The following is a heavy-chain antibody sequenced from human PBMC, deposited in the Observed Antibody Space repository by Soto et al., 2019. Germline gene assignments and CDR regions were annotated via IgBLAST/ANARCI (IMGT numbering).Heavy chain of an antibody. CDR3: ARQIYDSDTGPNFQYYFDS. D-gene: IGHD3-22*01. CDR1: GYSCVGFG. V-gene: IGHV5-10-1*01. J-gene: IGHJ4*02. CDR2: IDPSDSQT. Sequence: PGELQRNCCNGSGYSCVGFGIPWVRQKPGNGLEWMGRIDPSDSQTYYSPSFRGHVTISVTKSITTVFLQWSSLRASDTAMYYCARQIYDSDTGPNFQYYFDSWGQGTPVTVSS.